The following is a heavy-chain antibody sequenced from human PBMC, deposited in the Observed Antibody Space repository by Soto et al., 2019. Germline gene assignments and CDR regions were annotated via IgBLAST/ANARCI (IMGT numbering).Heavy chain of an antibody. D-gene: IGHD3-10*01. J-gene: IGHJ4*02. V-gene: IGHV1-3*04. CDR3: ARVRHVSGSYWGSYDY. CDR2: INTGNGDT. Sequence: ASVKVSCKASGYTFTTYTMQWVRQAPGQGLEWMGWINTGNGDTKYSQNFQGRVTITRDTSARTAYMELTSLTSEDTAVYYCARVRHVSGSYWGSYDYWGQGTLVTSPQ. CDR1: GYTFTTYT.